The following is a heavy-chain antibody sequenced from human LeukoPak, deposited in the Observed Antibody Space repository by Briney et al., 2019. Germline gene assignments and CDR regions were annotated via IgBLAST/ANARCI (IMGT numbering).Heavy chain of an antibody. CDR3: TRELYYGSGNKGWFDP. V-gene: IGHV3-66*01. J-gene: IGHJ5*02. CDR1: GLTVNTNS. CDR2: IYYDGGA. Sequence: GGSLRLSCAASGLTVNTNSLSWVRQAPGKGLEWVSVIYYDGGAFYADSVRGRFTISRDNSQNTLYLQMNSLRADDTAVYYCTRELYYGSGNKGWFDPWGQGTLVTVSS. D-gene: IGHD3-10*01.